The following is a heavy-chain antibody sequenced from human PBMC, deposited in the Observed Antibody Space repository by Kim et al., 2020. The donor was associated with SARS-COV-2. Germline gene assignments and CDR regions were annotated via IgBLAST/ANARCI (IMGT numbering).Heavy chain of an antibody. CDR1: GGSFSGYY. D-gene: IGHD6-13*01. J-gene: IGHJ4*02. CDR3: ALIAAAGTEGDY. CDR2: INHSGST. V-gene: IGHV4-34*01. Sequence: SETLSLTCAVYGGSFSGYYWSWIRQPPGKGLEWIGEINHSGSTNYNPSLKSRVTISVDTSKNQFSLKLSSVTAADTAVYYCALIAAAGTEGDYWGQGTLVTVSS.